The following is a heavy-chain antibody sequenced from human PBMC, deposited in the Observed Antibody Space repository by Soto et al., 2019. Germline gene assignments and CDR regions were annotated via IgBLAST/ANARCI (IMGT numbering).Heavy chain of an antibody. Sequence: QVQLVESGGDLGKPGGSLRLSCAASGFTFSDYYMSWIRQAPGKGLEWVSSITSSGSTTYYTDSVKVRFTISRDNAKNSLYLQMNSLRAEDTAVYYCARERYSYGPYYFDYWGQGTLVTVSS. CDR2: ITSSGSTT. J-gene: IGHJ4*02. CDR1: GFTFSDYY. D-gene: IGHD5-18*01. CDR3: ARERYSYGPYYFDY. V-gene: IGHV3-11*01.